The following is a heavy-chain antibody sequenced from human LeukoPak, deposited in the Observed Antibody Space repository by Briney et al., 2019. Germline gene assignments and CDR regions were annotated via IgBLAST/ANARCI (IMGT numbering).Heavy chain of an antibody. Sequence: PGGSLRLSCAASGLTFSSYDMHWVRQATGKGLEWVSAIGTAGDTCYPGSVRGRFTISRENAKNSLYLQMNSLRAGDTAVYYCARASDYYDSSGGTYYYMDVWGKGTTVTVSS. D-gene: IGHD3-22*01. CDR1: GLTFSSYD. CDR3: ARASDYYDSSGGTYYYMDV. CDR2: IGTAGDT. J-gene: IGHJ6*03. V-gene: IGHV3-13*01.